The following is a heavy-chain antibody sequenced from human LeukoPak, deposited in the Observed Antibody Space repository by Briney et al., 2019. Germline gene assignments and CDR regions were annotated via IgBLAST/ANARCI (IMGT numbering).Heavy chain of an antibody. CDR2: IWYDGSNK. Sequence: GGSLRLSCAASGFTFSSYGMPWVRQAPGKGLEWVAVIWYDGSNKYYADSVKGRFTISRDNSKNTLYLQMNSLRAEDTAVYYCTKGKGSLWFGEFHFDYWGQGTLVTVSS. D-gene: IGHD3-10*01. V-gene: IGHV3-33*06. CDR3: TKGKGSLWFGEFHFDY. J-gene: IGHJ4*02. CDR1: GFTFSSYG.